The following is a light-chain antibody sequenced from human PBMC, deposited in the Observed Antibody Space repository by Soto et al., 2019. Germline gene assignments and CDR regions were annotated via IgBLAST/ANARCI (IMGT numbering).Light chain of an antibody. CDR1: QSVGIK. J-gene: IGKJ1*01. Sequence: VLMTHAPSTLSVSPVERASLSFRASQSVGIKLAWYQQKPGQAPRLLMYSASTRATGIAARFSGGGSGTDFTLTISSLQSEDFAVYYCQQYNNWPRTFGQGTKVDIK. CDR2: SAS. V-gene: IGKV3-15*01. CDR3: QQYNNWPRT.